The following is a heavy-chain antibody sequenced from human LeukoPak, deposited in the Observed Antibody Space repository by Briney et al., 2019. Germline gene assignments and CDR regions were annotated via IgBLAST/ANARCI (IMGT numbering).Heavy chain of an antibody. D-gene: IGHD1-26*01. CDR1: GFTFSTSA. V-gene: IGHV3-21*06. Sequence: GGSLRLSCAASGFTFSTSAMNWVRQAPGKGLGWVSSINNVRSHIYYADSVRGRFTISRDNANNVLYLQMNSLRAEDTAVYYCARDPTYYLRYGYFDSWGQGTLVTVSS. J-gene: IGHJ4*02. CDR2: INNVRSHI. CDR3: ARDPTYYLRYGYFDS.